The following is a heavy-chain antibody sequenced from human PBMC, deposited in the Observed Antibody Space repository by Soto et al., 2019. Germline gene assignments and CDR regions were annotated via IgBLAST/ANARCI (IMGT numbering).Heavy chain of an antibody. D-gene: IGHD3-3*01. CDR2: IYTGGTT. J-gene: IGHJ5*02. CDR1: GFTVSSNY. V-gene: IGHV3-53*01. Sequence: GVSLRLSCAASGFTVSSNYMSWVRQAPGKGLEWVSVIYTGGTTYYADSVKGRFTISTDNSKNTLYLQMNSLRAEDTAVYYCAREGFWSGFYGLDPWGQGTLVTVSS. CDR3: AREGFWSGFYGLDP.